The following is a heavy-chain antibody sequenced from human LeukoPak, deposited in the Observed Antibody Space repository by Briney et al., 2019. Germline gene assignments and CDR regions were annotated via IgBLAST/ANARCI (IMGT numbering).Heavy chain of an antibody. Sequence: PSETLSLTCSVSGGSISSSNYYWGWIRQPPGKGLEWIGIMYYSGSTYYNPSLKSRVTISIDTSKNHFSLKVSSVTAADTAVYYCARDLTMVRGVIGYWGQGTLVTVSS. CDR1: GGSISSSNYY. CDR3: ARDLTMVRGVIGY. V-gene: IGHV4-39*07. D-gene: IGHD3-10*01. J-gene: IGHJ4*02. CDR2: MYYSGST.